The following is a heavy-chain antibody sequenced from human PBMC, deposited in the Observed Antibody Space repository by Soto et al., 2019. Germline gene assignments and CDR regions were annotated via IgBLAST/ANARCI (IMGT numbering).Heavy chain of an antibody. CDR1: GGSISSSSYY. CDR3: ARQDRYYYGSGSYSRHSYGMDV. J-gene: IGHJ6*02. D-gene: IGHD3-10*01. CDR2: IYYSGST. V-gene: IGHV4-39*01. Sequence: SETLSLTCTVSGGSISSSSYYWGWIRQPPGKGLEWIGSIYYSGSTYYNPSLKSRVTISVDTSKNQFSLKLSSVTAADTAVYYCARQDRYYYGSGSYSRHSYGMDVWGQGTTVT.